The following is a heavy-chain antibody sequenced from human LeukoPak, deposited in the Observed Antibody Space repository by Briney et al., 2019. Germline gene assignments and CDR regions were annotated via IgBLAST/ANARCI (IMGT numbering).Heavy chain of an antibody. V-gene: IGHV1-8*01. J-gene: IGHJ5*02. CDR1: GYTFTSYD. Sequence: HGASVKVSCKASGYTFTSYDINWVRQATGQGLEWMGWMNPNSGNTGYAQKFQGRVTMTRNTSVTTAYMELSSLRSEDTAVYYCARDQGGSYSSSRGWFDPWGQGTLATVSS. D-gene: IGHD6-6*01. CDR2: MNPNSGNT. CDR3: ARDQGGSYSSSRGWFDP.